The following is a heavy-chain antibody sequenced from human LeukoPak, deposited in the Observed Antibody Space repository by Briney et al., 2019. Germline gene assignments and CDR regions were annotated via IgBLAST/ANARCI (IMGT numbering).Heavy chain of an antibody. Sequence: PGGSLRLSCAASGFTFSTDWMSWVRQAPGKGLEWVANIKQDGSEKYYVDSVKGRFTISRDNAKNSLYLQMNSLRAEDTAVYYCATYFTNFWSGYYPSYWGQGTLVTVSS. J-gene: IGHJ4*02. CDR1: GFTFSTDW. V-gene: IGHV3-7*05. D-gene: IGHD3-3*01. CDR3: ATYFTNFWSGYYPSY. CDR2: IKQDGSEK.